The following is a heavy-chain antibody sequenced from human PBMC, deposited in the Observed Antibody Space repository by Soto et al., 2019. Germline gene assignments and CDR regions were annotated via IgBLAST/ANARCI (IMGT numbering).Heavy chain of an antibody. V-gene: IGHV3-30-3*01. CDR2: ISYDGSNK. CDR3: ARAPYSGSLKGISFGY. J-gene: IGHJ4*02. D-gene: IGHD1-26*01. Sequence: GGSLRLSCAASGFTFSSYAMHRVRQAPGKGLEWVAVISYDGSNKYYADSVKGRFTISRDNSKNTLYLQMNSLRAEDTAVYYCARAPYSGSLKGISFGYWGQGTLVTVSS. CDR1: GFTFSSYA.